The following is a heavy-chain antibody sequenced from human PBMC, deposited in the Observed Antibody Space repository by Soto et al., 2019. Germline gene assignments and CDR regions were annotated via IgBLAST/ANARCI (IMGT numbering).Heavy chain of an antibody. CDR3: ARDRTPTEYSSGWYERYYFDY. CDR1: GFTFSSYS. D-gene: IGHD6-19*01. V-gene: IGHV3-21*01. Sequence: PGGSLRLSCAASGFTFSSYSMNWVRQAPGKGLEWVSSISSSSSYIYYADSVKGRFTISRDNAKNSLYLQMNSLRAEDTAVYYCARDRTPTEYSSGWYERYYFDYWGKGTLVTVSS. CDR2: ISSSSSYI. J-gene: IGHJ4*02.